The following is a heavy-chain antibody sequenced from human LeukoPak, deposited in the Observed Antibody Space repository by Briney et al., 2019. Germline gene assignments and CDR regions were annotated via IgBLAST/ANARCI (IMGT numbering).Heavy chain of an antibody. CDR2: IIPIFGIA. CDR1: GGTFSSYA. V-gene: IGHV1-69*04. Sequence: SVKVSCKASGGTFSSYAISWVRQAPGQGLEWMGRIIPIFGIANYAQKFQGRVTITADKSTSTAYMELSSLRSEDTAVYCCASWFRYCSGGSCYNGMDVWGQGTTVTVSS. CDR3: ASWFRYCSGGSCYNGMDV. J-gene: IGHJ6*02. D-gene: IGHD2-15*01.